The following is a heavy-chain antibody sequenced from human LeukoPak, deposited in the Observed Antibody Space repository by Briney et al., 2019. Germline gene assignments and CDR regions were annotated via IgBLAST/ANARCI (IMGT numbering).Heavy chain of an antibody. D-gene: IGHD2-2*01. J-gene: IGHJ4*02. CDR3: ATFLGYCSSTSCPIGDY. Sequence: GGSLRLSCAASGFTFSSYGMHWVRQAPGKGLEWVAFIRYDGSNKYYADSVKGRFTISRDNSKNTLYLQMNSLRAEDTAVYYCATFLGYCSSTSCPIGDYWGQGTLVTVSS. V-gene: IGHV3-30*02. CDR1: GFTFSSYG. CDR2: IRYDGSNK.